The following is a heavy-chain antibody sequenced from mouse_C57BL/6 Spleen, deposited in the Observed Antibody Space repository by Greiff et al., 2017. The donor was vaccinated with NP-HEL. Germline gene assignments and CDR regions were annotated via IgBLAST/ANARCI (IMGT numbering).Heavy chain of an antibody. CDR1: GFTFSDYG. J-gene: IGHJ1*03. D-gene: IGHD1-1*01. CDR3: ARHHYGSSPLVFDV. CDR2: ISSGSSTI. Sequence: EVMLVESGGGLVKPGGSLKLSCAASGFTFSDYGMHWVRQAPEKGLEWVAYISSGSSTIYYADTVKGRFTISRDNAKNTLFLQMTSLRSEDTAMYYCARHHYGSSPLVFDVWGTGTTVTVSS. V-gene: IGHV5-17*01.